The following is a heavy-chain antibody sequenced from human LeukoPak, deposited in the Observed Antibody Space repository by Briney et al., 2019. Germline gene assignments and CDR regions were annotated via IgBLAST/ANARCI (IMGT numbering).Heavy chain of an antibody. CDR2: ISWNSGSI. CDR3: AKDIRPLWFGYGAFDI. Sequence: GGSLRLSCAASGFTFDDYAMHWVRQAPGKGLEWVSGISWNSGSIGYADSVKGRFTISRDNAKNSLYLQMNSLRAEDMALYYCAKDIRPLWFGYGAFDIWGQGTMVTVSS. J-gene: IGHJ3*02. D-gene: IGHD3-10*01. V-gene: IGHV3-9*03. CDR1: GFTFDDYA.